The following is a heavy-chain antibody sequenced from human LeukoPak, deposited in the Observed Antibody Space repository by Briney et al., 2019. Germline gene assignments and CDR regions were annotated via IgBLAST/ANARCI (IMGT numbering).Heavy chain of an antibody. D-gene: IGHD5-12*01. CDR1: GGPISTYY. Sequence: AETVSHTCTAPGGPISTYYWSWLRQPPGKGLERIGYIYHSGSTKYNPSLKSRVTISVDTSQNQFSLKLSSVTAADTAVYYCARDGYSGSDALWGQGTLVTASS. V-gene: IGHV4-59*01. J-gene: IGHJ4*02. CDR3: ARDGYSGSDAL. CDR2: IYHSGST.